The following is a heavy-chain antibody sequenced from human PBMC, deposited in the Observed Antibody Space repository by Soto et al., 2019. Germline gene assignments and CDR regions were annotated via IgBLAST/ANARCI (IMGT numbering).Heavy chain of an antibody. V-gene: IGHV3-74*01. CDR3: ARDVPHSWFDS. CDR2: INRDANDI. Sequence: EVQLVESGGGLVQPGGSLRLSCEASRGAFGDYWMHWVRQAPGKGLVWVSRINRDANDIIYADSVKGRFTASRDNANNMVFLQMNSLRVEDTAVYYCARDVPHSWFDSWGQGTLVTVSS. CDR1: RGAFGDYW. D-gene: IGHD3-10*02. J-gene: IGHJ5*01.